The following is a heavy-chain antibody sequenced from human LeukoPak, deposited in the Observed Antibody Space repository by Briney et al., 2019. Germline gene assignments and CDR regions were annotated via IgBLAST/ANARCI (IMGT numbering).Heavy chain of an antibody. J-gene: IGHJ4*02. D-gene: IGHD4-17*01. Sequence: GGSLRLSCAASGFTFSSYGMHWVRQAPGKGLEWVAFIRYDGSNKYYADSVKGRFTLSRDNAKNSLYLQMNSLRAEDTAVYYCARVGRLQYGDYVAFDYWGQGALVTVSS. CDR3: ARVGRLQYGDYVAFDY. CDR1: GFTFSSYG. CDR2: IRYDGSNK. V-gene: IGHV3-30*02.